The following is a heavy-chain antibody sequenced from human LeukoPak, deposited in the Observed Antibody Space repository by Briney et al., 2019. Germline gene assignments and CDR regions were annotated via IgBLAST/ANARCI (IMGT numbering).Heavy chain of an antibody. V-gene: IGHV4-39*01. CDR3: ARVIVEMATSTPTNYFDY. J-gene: IGHJ4*02. CDR2: IYYSGST. CDR1: GGSISSSSYY. D-gene: IGHD5-24*01. Sequence: SETLSLTCTVSGGSISSSSYYWGWIRQPPGKGLEWIGSIYYSGSTYYNPSLKSRVTISVDTSKNQFSLKLSSVTAADTAVYYCARVIVEMATSTPTNYFDYWGQGTLVTVSS.